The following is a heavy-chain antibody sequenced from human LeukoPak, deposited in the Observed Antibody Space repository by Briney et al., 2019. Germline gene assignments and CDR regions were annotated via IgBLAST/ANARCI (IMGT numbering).Heavy chain of an antibody. CDR3: ARAHLSGYFDY. CDR1: GYTFTGYY. Sequence: ASVKVSCKASGYTFTGYYMHWVRQAPGQGLEWMGIINPGGGSTTYAQKFQGRVTMTRDMSTSTVYMDLISLRSEDTAVYYCARAHLSGYFDYWGQGTLVTVSS. D-gene: IGHD3-10*01. J-gene: IGHJ4*02. V-gene: IGHV1-46*01. CDR2: INPGGGST.